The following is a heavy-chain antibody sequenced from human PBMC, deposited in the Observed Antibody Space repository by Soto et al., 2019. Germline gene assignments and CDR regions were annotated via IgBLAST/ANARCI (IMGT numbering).Heavy chain of an antibody. D-gene: IGHD6-13*01. V-gene: IGHV3-23*01. CDR1: GFTFSSYA. Sequence: EVQLLESGGGLVQPGGSLRLSCAGTGFTFSSYAMSWVRQAPGKGLEWVSVISGSGGYTYYADSVEGRFTISRDKSKNTLFLQMNSLRAEDTAVYFCAKRLAEQHQASGHYFFFSMAVWGKGTTVTVSS. CDR3: AKRLAEQHQASGHYFFFSMAV. CDR2: ISGSGGYT. J-gene: IGHJ6*04.